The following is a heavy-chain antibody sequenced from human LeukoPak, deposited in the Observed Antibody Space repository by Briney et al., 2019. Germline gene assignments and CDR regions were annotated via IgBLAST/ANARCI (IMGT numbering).Heavy chain of an antibody. V-gene: IGHV4-34*01. Sequence: SETLSLTCAVYGGSFSGYYWSWIRQPPGKGLEWIGEINHSGSTNYNPSLKSRVTISVDRSKNQFSLKLSSVTAADTAVYYCARNTDTSGYRPYFDYWGQGTLVTVSS. CDR3: ARNTDTSGYRPYFDY. CDR2: INHSGST. D-gene: IGHD3-22*01. CDR1: GGSFSGYY. J-gene: IGHJ4*02.